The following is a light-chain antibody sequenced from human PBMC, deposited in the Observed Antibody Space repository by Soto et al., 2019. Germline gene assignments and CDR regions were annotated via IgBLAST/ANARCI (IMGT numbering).Light chain of an antibody. J-gene: IGLJ3*02. CDR2: GNS. CDR1: SSNIGAGYD. Sequence: SVLTQPPSVSGAPGQRVTISCTGSSSNIGAGYDVHWYQQLPGTAPKLLIYGNSNRPSGVPDRFSGSKSGTSASLAITGLQAEDEADYYCQSYDSSLSGSVVGGGTKLTV. CDR3: QSYDSSLSGSV. V-gene: IGLV1-40*01.